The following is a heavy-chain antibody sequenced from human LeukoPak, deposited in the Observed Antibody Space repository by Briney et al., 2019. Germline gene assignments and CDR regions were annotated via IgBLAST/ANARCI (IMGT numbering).Heavy chain of an antibody. D-gene: IGHD1-7*01. Sequence: PGGSLRLSCAASGFTFNKYAMHWVRQAPGKGLEWVAFIRYDGSNKYHADSVKGRFTISRDNSKNTLYLQMNSLRAEDTAVYYCAKDLQAITGTTRGTWGQGTLVTVSS. J-gene: IGHJ5*02. CDR2: IRYDGSNK. V-gene: IGHV3-30*02. CDR3: AKDLQAITGTTRGT. CDR1: GFTFNKYA.